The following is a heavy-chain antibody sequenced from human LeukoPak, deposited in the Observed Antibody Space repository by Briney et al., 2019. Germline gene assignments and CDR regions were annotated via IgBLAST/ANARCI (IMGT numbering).Heavy chain of an antibody. Sequence: ASVKVSCKASGHTFTGYYIHWVRQAPGQGLEWMGIINPSGGSTSYAQKFQGRVTMTRDTSTSTVYMELSSLRSEDTAVYYCARDAYTYSSSWYPDNWFDPWGQGTLVTVSS. CDR1: GHTFTGYY. J-gene: IGHJ5*02. V-gene: IGHV1-46*01. CDR3: ARDAYTYSSSWYPDNWFDP. CDR2: INPSGGST. D-gene: IGHD6-13*01.